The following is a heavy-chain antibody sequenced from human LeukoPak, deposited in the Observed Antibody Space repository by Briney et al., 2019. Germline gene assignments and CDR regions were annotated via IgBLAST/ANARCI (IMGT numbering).Heavy chain of an antibody. CDR2: IIPIFGTA. J-gene: IGHJ5*02. Sequence: GASVKVSCKAPGGTFSSYAISWVRQAPGQGLEWMGGIIPIFGTANYAQKFQGRVTITADESTSTAYMELSSLRSEDTAVYYCAGTGRGDWFDPWGQGTLVTVSS. CDR3: AGTGRGDWFDP. CDR1: GGTFSSYA. D-gene: IGHD1-1*01. V-gene: IGHV1-69*13.